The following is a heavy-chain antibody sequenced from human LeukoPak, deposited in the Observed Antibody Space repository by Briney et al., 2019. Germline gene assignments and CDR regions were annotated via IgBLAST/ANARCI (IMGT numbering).Heavy chain of an antibody. Sequence: GGSLRLSCAASGFTFSSYAMHWVRQAPGKGLEWVAVISYDGSNKYYADSVKGRFTISRDNSKNTLYLQMNSLRAEGTAVYYCARDGGSSTSWYSYWGQGTLVTVSS. V-gene: IGHV3-30*04. CDR1: GFTFSSYA. D-gene: IGHD2-2*01. CDR2: ISYDGSNK. CDR3: ARDGGSSTSWYSY. J-gene: IGHJ4*02.